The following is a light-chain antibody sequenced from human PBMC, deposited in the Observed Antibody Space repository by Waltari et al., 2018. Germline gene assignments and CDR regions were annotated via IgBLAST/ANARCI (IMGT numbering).Light chain of an antibody. CDR1: QGIGND. V-gene: IGKV1-17*01. J-gene: IGKJ1*01. Sequence: DIQMTQSPSSLSASVGDRVTIPFRASQGIGNDLGWFQQKPGKAPKRLIYTASSLQSGVPSRFSGSGSGTEFTLTISSLQPEDFATYYCLQHSSYSRTFGQGTKVEMK. CDR2: TAS. CDR3: LQHSSYSRT.